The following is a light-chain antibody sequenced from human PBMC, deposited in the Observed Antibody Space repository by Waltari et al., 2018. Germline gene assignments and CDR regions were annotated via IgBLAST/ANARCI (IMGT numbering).Light chain of an antibody. CDR2: STN. CDR1: SSNIGGNS. J-gene: IGLJ3*02. CDR3: AAWDDNLRAWV. Sequence: QSVVTQPPSASGTPGQRVSISCSGSSSNIGGNSVNWYQHVPGAGPRLLLYSTNQRPSGVPDRFSGSKSGTSASLAINGLQSDDEADYYCAAWDDNLRAWVFGGGTKLTVL. V-gene: IGLV1-44*01.